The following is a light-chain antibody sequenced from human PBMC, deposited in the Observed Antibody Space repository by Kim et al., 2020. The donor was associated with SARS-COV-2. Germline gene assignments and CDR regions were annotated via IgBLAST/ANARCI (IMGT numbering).Light chain of an antibody. J-gene: IGKJ1*01. Sequence: SASVGDRVTITCRASQSISTWLAWYQHKAGKSPKLLMYDASTLASGVPSRFSGSGSGTEFTLTIAGLQPDDFAIYYCQQYTSSWTFGQGTKVDIK. CDR3: QQYTSSWT. V-gene: IGKV1-5*01. CDR2: DAS. CDR1: QSISTW.